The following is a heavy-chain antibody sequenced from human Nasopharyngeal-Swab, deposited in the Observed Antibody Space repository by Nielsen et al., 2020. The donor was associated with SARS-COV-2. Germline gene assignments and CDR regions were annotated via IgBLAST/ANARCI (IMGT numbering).Heavy chain of an antibody. CDR1: GGSFSGYY. V-gene: IGHV4-31*11. D-gene: IGHD2-8*01. J-gene: IGHJ3*02. Sequence: SETLSLTCAVYGGSFSGYYWSWIRQHPGKGLEWIGYIYYSGSTYYNPSLKSRVTISVDTSKNQFSLKLSSVTAADTAVFYCARHMLGGPTAFDIWGQGTAVTVSS. CDR2: IYYSGST. CDR3: ARHMLGGPTAFDI.